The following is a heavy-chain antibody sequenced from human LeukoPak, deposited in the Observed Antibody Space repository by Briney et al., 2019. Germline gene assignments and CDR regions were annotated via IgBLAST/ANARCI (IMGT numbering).Heavy chain of an antibody. D-gene: IGHD6-6*01. CDR2: ISSSGRTI. J-gene: IGHJ4*02. Sequence: EGSLRLSCAASGFTFSSYEMNWVRQAPGKGLEWVSYISSSGRTIYYADSVKGRFTISRDNAKNSLYLQMNSLRAEDTAVYYCAREYSSSKFDYWGQGTLVTVSS. CDR3: AREYSSSKFDY. CDR1: GFTFSSYE. V-gene: IGHV3-48*03.